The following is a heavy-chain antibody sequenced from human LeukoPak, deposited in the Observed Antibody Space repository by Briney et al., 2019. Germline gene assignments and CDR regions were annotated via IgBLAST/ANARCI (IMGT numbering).Heavy chain of an antibody. CDR2: IYYSGST. J-gene: IGHJ5*02. CDR1: GGSISSSSYY. D-gene: IGHD1-26*01. Sequence: PSETLSLTCTVSGGSISSSSYYWGWIRQPPGKGLEWIGSIYYSGSTYYNPSLKSRVTISVDTSKNQFSLKLSSVTAADTAVYYCARQPIVGATNPPYFGWFDPWGQGTLATVSS. V-gene: IGHV4-39*01. CDR3: ARQPIVGATNPPYFGWFDP.